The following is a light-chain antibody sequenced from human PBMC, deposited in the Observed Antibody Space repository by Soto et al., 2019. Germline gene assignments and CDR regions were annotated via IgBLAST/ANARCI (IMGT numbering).Light chain of an antibody. Sequence: QSALTQPASVSGSPGQSITISCTGTSSDVGGYNYVSWYQQHPGKAPKLMIYDVSNRPSGVSNRFSGSKSGNTASLTISGLQDADEADYYCSSYTSSSTLVFGGGTKLTVL. J-gene: IGLJ3*02. CDR2: DVS. CDR1: SSDVGGYNY. V-gene: IGLV2-14*01. CDR3: SSYTSSSTLV.